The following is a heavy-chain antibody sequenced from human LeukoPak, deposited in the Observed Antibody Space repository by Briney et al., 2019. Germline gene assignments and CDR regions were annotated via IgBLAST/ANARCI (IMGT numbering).Heavy chain of an antibody. CDR3: ARNFYFDSSGYYHY. V-gene: IGHV1-2*02. J-gene: IGHJ4*02. Sequence: ASVTVSCKASGYTFTGYYMHWVRQAPGQGLEWMGWNNPNSGGTNYAQKFQGRVTMTRDTSISTAYMELSRLRSDDTAVYYCARNFYFDSSGYYHYWGQGTLVTVSA. CDR1: GYTFTGYY. CDR2: NNPNSGGT. D-gene: IGHD3-22*01.